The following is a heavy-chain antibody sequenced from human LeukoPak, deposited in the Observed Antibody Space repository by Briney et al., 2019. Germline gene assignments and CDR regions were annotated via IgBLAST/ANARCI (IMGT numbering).Heavy chain of an antibody. V-gene: IGHV1-46*01. D-gene: IGHD3-16*02. Sequence: ASVKVSCKASGYSFIKYYIHWVRQAPGEGLEWMGVINPRDGSTNYAQNFQGRVTLTRDRSTSTVYMDLSSLRSEDTAVYYCARDIAREFDYWGRGTLVTVSS. J-gene: IGHJ4*02. CDR2: INPRDGST. CDR3: ARDIAREFDY. CDR1: GYSFIKYY.